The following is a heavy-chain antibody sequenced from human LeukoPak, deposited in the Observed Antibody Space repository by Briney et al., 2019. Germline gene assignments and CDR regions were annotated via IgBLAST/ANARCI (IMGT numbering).Heavy chain of an antibody. Sequence: AGGSLRLSCAASGFTFSNAWMSWVRQAPGKGLEWVGRIKSKTDGGTTDYAAPVKGRFTISRDDSKSTLYLQMNSLKTEDTAVYYCTTARSPHNWNDGESDYWGQGTLVTVSS. V-gene: IGHV3-15*01. CDR1: GFTFSNAW. CDR2: IKSKTDGGTT. D-gene: IGHD1-20*01. CDR3: TTARSPHNWNDGESDY. J-gene: IGHJ4*02.